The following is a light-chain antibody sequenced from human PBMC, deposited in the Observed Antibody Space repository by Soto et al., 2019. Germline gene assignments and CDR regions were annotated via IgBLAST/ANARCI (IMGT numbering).Light chain of an antibody. CDR2: AAS. Sequence: DIQMTQSPSSLSASLGVRVTITCRASQNITSHLNWYQQKPGQAPKVLIYAASRLQSGVPSRFSGGVSGTEFTLTISSLEPEDFATYYCQQSHITTLFTFGKGTKLEI. CDR3: QQSHITTLFT. V-gene: IGKV1-39*01. CDR1: QNITSH. J-gene: IGKJ2*01.